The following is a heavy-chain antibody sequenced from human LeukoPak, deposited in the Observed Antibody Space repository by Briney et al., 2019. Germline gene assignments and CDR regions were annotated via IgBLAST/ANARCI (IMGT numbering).Heavy chain of an antibody. CDR1: GGSISSSNW. CDR3: ATGGRIGLFGY. CDR2: IYHSGNT. Sequence: PSETLSLTCAVSGGSISSSNWWSWVRQPPGKGLEWIGEIYHSGNTNYTPSLKSRVTISVDKSKNQFSLNLSSVTAADTALYYCATGGRIGLFGYWGQGTLVTVSS. D-gene: IGHD1-26*01. V-gene: IGHV4-4*02. J-gene: IGHJ4*02.